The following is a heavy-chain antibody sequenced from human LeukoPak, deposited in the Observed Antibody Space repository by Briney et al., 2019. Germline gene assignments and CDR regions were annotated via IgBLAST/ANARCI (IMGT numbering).Heavy chain of an antibody. CDR2: NYYSGST. D-gene: IGHD3-16*02. J-gene: IGHJ3*02. Sequence: SETLSLTCTVSGGSISSSSYYWGWIRQPPGKGLEWIGSNYYSGSTYYNPSLKSRVTISVDTSKNQFSLKLSSVTAADTAVYYCARHNYDYVWGSYRSMLAFDIWGQGTMVTVSS. V-gene: IGHV4-39*01. CDR3: ARHNYDYVWGSYRSMLAFDI. CDR1: GGSISSSSYY.